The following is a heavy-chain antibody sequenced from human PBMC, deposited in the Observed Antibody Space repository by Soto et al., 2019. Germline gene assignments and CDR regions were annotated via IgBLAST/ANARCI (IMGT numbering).Heavy chain of an antibody. CDR3: AILMGYCSGGSCRGAYYYYYGMDV. J-gene: IGHJ6*02. CDR2: IIPIFGTA. CDR1: GGTFSSYA. V-gene: IGHV1-69*13. Sequence: AASVKVSCKASGGTFSSYAISWVRQAPGQGLEWMGGIIPIFGTANYAQKFQGRVTITADESTSTAYMELSSLRSEDTAVYYCAILMGYCSGGSCRGAYYYYYGMDVWGQGTTVTVSS. D-gene: IGHD2-15*01.